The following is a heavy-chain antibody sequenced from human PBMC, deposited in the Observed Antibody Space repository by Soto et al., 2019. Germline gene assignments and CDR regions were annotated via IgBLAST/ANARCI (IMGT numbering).Heavy chain of an antibody. D-gene: IGHD3-22*01. V-gene: IGHV4-59*12. J-gene: IGHJ6*02. CDR2: IYNSGST. Sequence: SETLSLSCTVSGGSISSYYWSWIRQPPGKGLEWIGFIYNSGSTNYNPSLKSRVTISMDTSRNQFSLILSSVTAADTAVYYCAGSGYYHNSGVDVWGQGTTVTVSS. CDR3: AGSGYYHNSGVDV. CDR1: GGSISSYY.